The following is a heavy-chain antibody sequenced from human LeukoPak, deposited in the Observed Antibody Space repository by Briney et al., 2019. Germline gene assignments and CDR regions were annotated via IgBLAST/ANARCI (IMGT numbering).Heavy chain of an antibody. J-gene: IGHJ4*02. CDR2: ISYDGSNK. CDR1: GFTFSSYA. Sequence: GRSLRLSCAASGFTFSSYAMHWVRQAPGKGLEWVAVISYDGSNKYYADSVKGRFTISRDNSKNTLYLQMNSLRAEDTAVYYCARGRGVPTPDYWGQGTLVTVSS. V-gene: IGHV3-30*01. D-gene: IGHD2-15*01. CDR3: ARGRGVPTPDY.